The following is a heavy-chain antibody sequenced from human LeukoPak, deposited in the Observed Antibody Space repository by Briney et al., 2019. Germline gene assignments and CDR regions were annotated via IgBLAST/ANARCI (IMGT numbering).Heavy chain of an antibody. CDR3: ARLRPNTVADPFDY. CDR2: IYHSGST. Sequence: SQTLSLTCTVSGGSISSGGYYWSWIRQPPGKGLEWIGYIYHSGSTYYNPSLKSRVTISVDTSKNQFSLKLSSVTAADTAVYYCARLRPNTVADPFDYWGQGTLVTVSS. V-gene: IGHV4-30-2*01. CDR1: GGSISSGGYY. D-gene: IGHD6-19*01. J-gene: IGHJ4*02.